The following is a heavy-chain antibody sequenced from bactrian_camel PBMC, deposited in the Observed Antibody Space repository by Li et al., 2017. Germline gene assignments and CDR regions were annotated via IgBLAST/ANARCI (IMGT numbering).Heavy chain of an antibody. D-gene: IGHD2*01. V-gene: IGHV3S40*01. J-gene: IGHJ6*01. Sequence: VQLVESGGGSVQAGGSLRLSCSASGFTHSRYYMGWFRQSPGKEREEVATIYIGGGTQHYAASVKARFTTSQDNAKNTVYLQMNSLKPEDTAMYYCAARGPYCYTKLSVRDFTYWGQGTQVTVS. CDR3: AARGPYCYTKLSVRDFTY. CDR1: GFTHSRYY. CDR2: IYIGGGTQ.